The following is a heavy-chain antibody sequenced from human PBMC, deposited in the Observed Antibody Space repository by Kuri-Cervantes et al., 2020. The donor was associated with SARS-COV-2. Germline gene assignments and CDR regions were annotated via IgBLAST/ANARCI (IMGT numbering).Heavy chain of an antibody. D-gene: IGHD6-13*01. CDR3: ARGWSSSWYGYYYYYYGMDV. Sequence: ASVKVSCKASGYTFTSYGISWVRQAPGQGLEWMGWISAYNGNTNYAQKLQGRATMTRNTSISTAYMELSSLRSEDTAVYYCARGWSSSWYGYYYYYYGMDVWGQGTTVTVS. V-gene: IGHV1-18*01. CDR2: ISAYNGNT. J-gene: IGHJ6*02. CDR1: GYTFTSYG.